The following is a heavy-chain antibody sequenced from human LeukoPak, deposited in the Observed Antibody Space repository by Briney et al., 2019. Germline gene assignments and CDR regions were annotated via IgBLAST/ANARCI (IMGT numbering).Heavy chain of an antibody. Sequence: GGTLRLSCAASGFTFSSYGMRWVRQAPGKGLEWVSAISGSGATTYSADSVKGRFTISRDNSKNTLYLQMNSLRAEDTAVYYCAKGYSFGCCNYYYMDAWGKGTTVTVSS. V-gene: IGHV3-23*01. D-gene: IGHD5-18*01. J-gene: IGHJ6*03. CDR1: GFTFSSYG. CDR3: AKGYSFGCCNYYYMDA. CDR2: ISGSGATT.